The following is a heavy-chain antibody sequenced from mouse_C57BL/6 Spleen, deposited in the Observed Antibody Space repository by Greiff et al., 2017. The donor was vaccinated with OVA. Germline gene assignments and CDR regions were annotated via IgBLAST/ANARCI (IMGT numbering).Heavy chain of an antibody. CDR1: GYTFTSYW. CDR2: IYPSDSET. Sequence: QVQLQQPGAELVRPGSSVKLSCKASGYTFTSYWMDWVNQRPGQGLEWIGNIYPSDSETHYNQKFKDKATLTVDKSSSTAYMQLSSLTSEDSAVYYCARNRITTVVATGAMDYWGQGTSVTVSS. J-gene: IGHJ4*01. V-gene: IGHV1-61*01. CDR3: ARNRITTVVATGAMDY. D-gene: IGHD1-1*01.